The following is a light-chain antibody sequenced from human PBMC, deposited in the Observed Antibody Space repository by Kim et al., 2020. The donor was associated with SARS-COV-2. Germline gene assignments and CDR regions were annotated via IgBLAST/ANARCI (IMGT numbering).Light chain of an antibody. J-gene: IGLJ2*01. V-gene: IGLV3-1*01. Sequence: SYELTQPPSVSVSPGQTASITCSGDKLGDKYAYWYQQKPGQSPVVVIYQDNKRPSGIPERFSGSNSGNPATLTISGTQAMDEADYYCQAWDSRSYVVFGGGTQLTVL. CDR3: QAWDSRSYVV. CDR2: QDN. CDR1: KLGDKY.